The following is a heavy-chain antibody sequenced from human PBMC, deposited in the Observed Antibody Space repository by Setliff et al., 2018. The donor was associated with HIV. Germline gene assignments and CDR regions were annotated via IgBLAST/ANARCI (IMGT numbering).Heavy chain of an antibody. CDR2: MFVGGDT. CDR1: SGSITSYY. V-gene: IGHV4-4*07. CDR3: ARGLYGSGSFFFGA. J-gene: IGHJ5*01. Sequence: SETLSLTCSVSSGSITSYYWSWIRQPAGKGLEWVGRMFVGGDTNYNPSLKSRLTISVDTSRRQFSLRLTSVTTADTAVYYCARGLYGSGSFFFGAWGQGAQVTVSS. D-gene: IGHD3-10*01.